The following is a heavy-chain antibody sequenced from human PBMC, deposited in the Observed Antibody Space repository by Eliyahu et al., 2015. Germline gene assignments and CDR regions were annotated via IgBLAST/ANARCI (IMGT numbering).Heavy chain of an antibody. J-gene: IGHJ4*02. V-gene: IGHV4-31*03. CDR3: ARETQSGYYFGFDY. Sequence: QVQLQESGPGLVKPSQTLSLTCTVSGGSISGGGYYWSWIRQHPGKGLEWIGDIYYSGGTYYNPSLKSRVTISVDTSKNQFSLKLSSVTAADTAVYYCARETQSGYYFGFDYWGLGTLVTVSS. CDR1: GGSISGGGYY. CDR2: IYYSGGT. D-gene: IGHD3-22*01.